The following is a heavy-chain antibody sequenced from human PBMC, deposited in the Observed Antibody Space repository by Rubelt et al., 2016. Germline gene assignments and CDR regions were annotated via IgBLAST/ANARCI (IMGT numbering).Heavy chain of an antibody. V-gene: IGHV3-23*01. CDR2: ISGSGGST. J-gene: IGHJ4*02. CDR3: ARDLGYSSSWYSKDY. D-gene: IGHD6-13*01. Sequence: GKGLEWVSAISGSGGSTYYADSVKGRFTISRDNAKNSLYLQMNSLRAEDTAVYYCARDLGYSSSWYSKDYWGQGTLVTVSS.